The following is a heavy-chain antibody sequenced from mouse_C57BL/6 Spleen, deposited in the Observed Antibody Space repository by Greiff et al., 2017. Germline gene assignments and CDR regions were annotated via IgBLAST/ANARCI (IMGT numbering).Heavy chain of an antibody. CDR1: GFTFTDYY. CDR3: ARYGSSYVAMDY. D-gene: IGHD1-1*01. CDR2: IRNKANGYTT. Sequence: EVNVVESGGGLVQPGGSLSLSCAASGFTFTDYYMSWVRQPPGKALEWLGFIRNKANGYTTEYSASVKGRFTISRDNSQSILYLQMNALRAEDSATYYCARYGSSYVAMDYWGQGTSVTVSS. J-gene: IGHJ4*01. V-gene: IGHV7-3*01.